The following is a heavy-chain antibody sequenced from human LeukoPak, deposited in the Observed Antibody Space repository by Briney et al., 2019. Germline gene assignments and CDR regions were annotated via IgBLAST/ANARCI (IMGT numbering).Heavy chain of an antibody. V-gene: IGHV3-23*01. CDR1: GFTFSSYA. Sequence: GGSLRLSCAASGFTFSSYAMSWVRQAPGKGLEWVSAISGSGGSTYYADSVKSRFTISRDNSKNTLYLQMNSLRAEDTAVYYCAKAFIGSSGYYCLFDYWGQGTLVTVSS. CDR2: ISGSGGST. J-gene: IGHJ4*02. CDR3: AKAFIGSSGYYCLFDY. D-gene: IGHD3-22*01.